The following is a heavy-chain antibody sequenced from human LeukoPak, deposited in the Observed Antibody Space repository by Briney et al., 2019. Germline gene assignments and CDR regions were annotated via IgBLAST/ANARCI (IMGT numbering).Heavy chain of an antibody. CDR2: INWSGGST. D-gene: IGHD2-2*01. CDR3: ARAPITSPFYFDY. Sequence: GWSLTLSCIATGFVFDEHGMNWVRQAPGKGLEWVSGINWSGGSTGYADPLRGRFTISRDNAKKSRYLQIDSLRAEDTALYYCARAPITSPFYFDYWGKGTLVTVSS. CDR1: GFVFDEHG. V-gene: IGHV3-20*04. J-gene: IGHJ4*02.